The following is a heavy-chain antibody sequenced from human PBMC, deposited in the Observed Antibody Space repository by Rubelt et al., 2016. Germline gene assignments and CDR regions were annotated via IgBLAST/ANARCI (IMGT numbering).Heavy chain of an antibody. CDR2: INHSGST. CDR1: GGSFSGYY. J-gene: IGHJ5*02. V-gene: IGHV4-34*01. D-gene: IGHD6-13*01. Sequence: QVQLQQWGAGLLKPSETLSLTCAVYGGSFSGYYWSWIRQPPGKGLEWIGEINHSGSTNYNPSLKSRVPIAVDTTKNQSSLKRSAVTAAATAVYYWAKGLARAAAAPRRLWFDPWGQGTLVTVSS. CDR3: AKGLARAAAAPRRLWFDP.